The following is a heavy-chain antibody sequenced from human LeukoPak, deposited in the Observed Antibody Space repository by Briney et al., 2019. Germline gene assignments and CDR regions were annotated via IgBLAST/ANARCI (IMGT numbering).Heavy chain of an antibody. V-gene: IGHV3-33*01. CDR3: ARYVGGGNSGGFDS. CDR1: GFTFNSYD. D-gene: IGHD4-23*01. CDR2: IWYDGSNK. Sequence: GGSLRLSCAASGFTFNSYDMHWIRQAPGKGLEWVALIWYDGSNKYYPDPVKGRFTISRDNSKNTLYLQLNSLRAEDTAVYYCARYVGGGNSGGFDSWGQGTLVIVSS. J-gene: IGHJ4*02.